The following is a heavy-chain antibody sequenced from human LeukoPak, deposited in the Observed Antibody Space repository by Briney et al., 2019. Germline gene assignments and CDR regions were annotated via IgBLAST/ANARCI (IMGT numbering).Heavy chain of an antibody. CDR1: GFTFSTYV. J-gene: IGHJ4*02. Sequence: GGSLRLSCVASGFTFSTYVMGWVRQVPGKGLEWVSIVSESGASTYYADSVKGRFTISRDNAKNSLYLQMNSLRAEDTAVYYCARAGGSGTTLDYWGQGTLVTVSS. CDR2: VSESGAST. D-gene: IGHD3-10*01. CDR3: ARAGGSGTTLDY. V-gene: IGHV3-23*01.